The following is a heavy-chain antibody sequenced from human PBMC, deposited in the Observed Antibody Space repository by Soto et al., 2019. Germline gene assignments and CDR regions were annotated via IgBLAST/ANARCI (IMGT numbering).Heavy chain of an antibody. V-gene: IGHV3-23*01. CDR3: AKESYYYDSSGGNYYYYGMDV. Sequence: EVQLLESGGGLVQPGGSLRLSCAASGFTFSSYAMSWVRQAPGKGLEYVSAISGSGGSTYYADSVKGRFTISRDNSKNTLYLQMNSLRAEDTAVYYCAKESYYYDSSGGNYYYYGMDVWGQGTTVTVSS. J-gene: IGHJ6*02. CDR2: ISGSGGST. CDR1: GFTFSSYA. D-gene: IGHD3-22*01.